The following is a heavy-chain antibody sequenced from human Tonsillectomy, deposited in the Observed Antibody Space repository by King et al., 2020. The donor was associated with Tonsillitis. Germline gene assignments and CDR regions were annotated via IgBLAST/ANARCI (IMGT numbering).Heavy chain of an antibody. CDR3: APPPRLWGYLDY. Sequence: QLQESGPGLVKPSQTLSLTCAVSGGSISSGDYYWSWIRQHPGKGLEWIGYIYYSGSTYYNPSLKSRLTISVDTSKNQFSLKLSSVTAADTAVYYCAPPPRLWGYLDYWGQGTLVTVSS. J-gene: IGHJ4*02. V-gene: IGHV4-31*11. CDR2: IYYSGST. D-gene: IGHD2-21*01. CDR1: GGSISSGDYY.